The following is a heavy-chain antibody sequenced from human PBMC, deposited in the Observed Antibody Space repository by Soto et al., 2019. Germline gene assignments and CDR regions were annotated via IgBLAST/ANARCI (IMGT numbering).Heavy chain of an antibody. J-gene: IGHJ5*02. CDR3: ARGLVPADINWFDP. V-gene: IGHV1-69*13. Sequence: GASVKVSCKASGGTFSSYAISWVRQAPGQGLECMGGIIPIFGTANYAQKFQGRVTITADESTSTAYMELSSLRSEDTAAYYCARGLVPADINWFDPWGQGTLVTVSS. D-gene: IGHD2-2*01. CDR1: GGTFSSYA. CDR2: IIPIFGTA.